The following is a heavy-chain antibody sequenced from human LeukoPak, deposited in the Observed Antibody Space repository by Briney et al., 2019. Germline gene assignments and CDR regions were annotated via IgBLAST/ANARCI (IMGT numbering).Heavy chain of an antibody. J-gene: IGHJ4*02. CDR3: ASEKNYGDKYFDS. CDR2: ISIGGDYI. D-gene: IGHD4-17*01. CDR1: GFTFSSYT. Sequence: GGSLRLSCAASGFTFSSYTMNWVRQAPGKGLEWVSSISIGGDYIYYADSVTGRFTISRDNAKNSLFLQMNSLRTEDTAVYYCASEKNYGDKYFDSWGQGTVVTVSS. V-gene: IGHV3-21*01.